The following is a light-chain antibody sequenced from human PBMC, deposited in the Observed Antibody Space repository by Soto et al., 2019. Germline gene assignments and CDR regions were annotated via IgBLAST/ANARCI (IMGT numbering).Light chain of an antibody. CDR1: YDISSS. J-gene: IGKJ2*01. CDR3: QQLSHYPYT. CDR2: DSS. Sequence: DIQLTQSPSFLSASVKDRVTISCRASYDISSSLAWYQQEPGKPPKLLIYDSSTLQTGVPSRFTGSGSGRKFTLTISGLQFGDFATYFCQQLSHYPYTFGQGTKVDIK. V-gene: IGKV1-9*01.